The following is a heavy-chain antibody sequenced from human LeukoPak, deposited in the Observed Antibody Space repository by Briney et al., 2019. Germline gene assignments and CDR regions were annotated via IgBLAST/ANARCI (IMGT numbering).Heavy chain of an antibody. J-gene: IGHJ4*02. CDR3: ANALGAHYFDS. Sequence: PGGSLRLSCAASGFTFSTHWMIWLRQAPGKGLEWVANIKQDGREKYYVDSVKGRFIISRDNAKNSLYLQMNSLRAEDTAVYYCANALGAHYFDSWGQGTLVTVSS. CDR1: GFTFSTHW. V-gene: IGHV3-7*05. CDR2: IKQDGREK. D-gene: IGHD1-26*01.